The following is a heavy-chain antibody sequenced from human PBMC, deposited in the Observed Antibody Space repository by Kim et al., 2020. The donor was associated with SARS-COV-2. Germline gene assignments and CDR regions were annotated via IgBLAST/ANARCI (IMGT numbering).Heavy chain of an antibody. CDR3: ARVGSSGWLGWDY. V-gene: IGHV3-21*01. J-gene: IGHJ4*02. D-gene: IGHD6-19*01. CDR2: ISSSSSYI. Sequence: GGSLRLSCAASGFTFSSYSMNWVRQAPGKGLEWVSSISSSSSYIYYADSVKGRFTISRDNAKNSLYLQMNSLRAEDTAVYYCARVGSSGWLGWDYWGQGTLVTVSS. CDR1: GFTFSSYS.